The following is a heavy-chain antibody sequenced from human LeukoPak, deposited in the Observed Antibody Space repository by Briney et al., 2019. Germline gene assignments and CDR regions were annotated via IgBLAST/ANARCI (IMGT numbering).Heavy chain of an antibody. J-gene: IGHJ4*02. CDR3: ARAGGYCGRISCPYYFDY. CDR2: MNPNSGNT. CDR1: GYTFTGYY. Sequence: ASVKVSCKASGYTFTGYYMHWVRQAAGQGLEWMGWMNPNSGNTGYAQKFQGRVTMTRNTSISTAYMELSSLRSEDTAVYYCARAGGYCGRISCPYYFDYWGQGSLVAVSS. V-gene: IGHV1-8*02. D-gene: IGHD2-15*01.